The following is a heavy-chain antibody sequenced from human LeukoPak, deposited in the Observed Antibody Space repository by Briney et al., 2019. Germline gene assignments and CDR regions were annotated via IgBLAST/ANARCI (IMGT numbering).Heavy chain of an antibody. D-gene: IGHD3-3*01. CDR1: GGSISSGDYY. CDR3: ARAGYDFWSGYPRYYFDY. J-gene: IGHJ4*02. CDR2: IYYSGGT. V-gene: IGHV4-30-4*08. Sequence: SQTLSLTCTVSGGSISSGDYYWSWIRQPPGKGLEWIGYIYYSGGTYYNPSLKSRVTISVDTSKNQFSLKLSSVTAADTAVYYCARAGYDFWSGYPRYYFDYWGQGTLVTVSS.